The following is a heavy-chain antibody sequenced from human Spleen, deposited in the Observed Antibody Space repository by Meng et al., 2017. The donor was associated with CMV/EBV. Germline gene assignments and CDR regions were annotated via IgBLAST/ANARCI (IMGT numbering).Heavy chain of an antibody. Sequence: GGSLRLSCASSGFTFSDYYMSWIRQAPGKGLEWVSSISSSSSYIYYADSVEGRFTISRDNAKNSLYLQMNSLRAEDTAVYYCARKEYCSSTSCYPDGMDVWGQGTTVTVSS. CDR2: ISSSSSYI. D-gene: IGHD2-2*01. J-gene: IGHJ6*02. CDR1: GFTFSDYY. V-gene: IGHV3-11*06. CDR3: ARKEYCSSTSCYPDGMDV.